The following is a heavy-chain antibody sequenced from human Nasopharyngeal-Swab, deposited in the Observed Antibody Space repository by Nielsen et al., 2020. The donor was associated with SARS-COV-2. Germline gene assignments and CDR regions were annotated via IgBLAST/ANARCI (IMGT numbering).Heavy chain of an antibody. CDR1: GFTFSSYS. V-gene: IGHV3-21*01. Sequence: GESLKISCAASGFTFSSYSMNWVRQAPGKGLEWVSSISSSSSYIYYADSVKGRFTISRDNSKNTLYLQMSSLRAEDTAVYYCVKSQTSIAVAFDYWGQGTLVTVSS. D-gene: IGHD6-19*01. CDR2: ISSSSSYI. J-gene: IGHJ4*02. CDR3: VKSQTSIAVAFDY.